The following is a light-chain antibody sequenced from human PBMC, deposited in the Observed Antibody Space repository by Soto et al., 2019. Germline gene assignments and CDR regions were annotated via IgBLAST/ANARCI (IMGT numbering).Light chain of an antibody. V-gene: IGKV3-20*01. Sequence: EIVLTQSPGTLSLSPGERATLSCRASQSVSSSYLAWYQQKPGQAPRLLIYDASSRAAGVPDRVTGGGSGTDFTLTISGLEPDDFALYFCQQYERPPFAFGQGTKLEIK. CDR2: DAS. J-gene: IGKJ2*01. CDR1: QSVSSSY. CDR3: QQYERPPFA.